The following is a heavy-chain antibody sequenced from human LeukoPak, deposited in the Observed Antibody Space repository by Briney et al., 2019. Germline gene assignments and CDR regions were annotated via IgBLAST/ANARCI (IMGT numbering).Heavy chain of an antibody. CDR1: GFTFSSYS. V-gene: IGHV3-21*01. J-gene: IGHJ6*02. CDR2: ISSSSSYI. D-gene: IGHD6-13*01. Sequence: GGSLRLSCAASGFTFSSYSRNWVGQAPGKGLKWVSSISSSSSYIYYADSVKGRFTISRDNAKNSLYLQMNSLRAEDTAVYYCARDESIAAAGTVYYYYYGMDVWGQGTTVTVSS. CDR3: ARDESIAAAGTVYYYYYGMDV.